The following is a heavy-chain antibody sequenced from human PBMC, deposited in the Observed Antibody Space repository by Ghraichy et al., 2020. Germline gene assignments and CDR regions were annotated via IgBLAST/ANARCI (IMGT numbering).Heavy chain of an antibody. J-gene: IGHJ4*02. CDR2: ISWNSGSI. V-gene: IGHV3-9*01. Sequence: GGSLRLSCAASGFTFDDYAMHWVRQAPGKGLEWVSGISWNSGSIGYADSVKGRFTISRDNAKNSLYLQMNSLRAEDTALYYCGRFSDLGASSSWPGWGQGTLVTVSS. D-gene: IGHD6-13*01. CDR1: GFTFDDYA. CDR3: GRFSDLGASSSWPG.